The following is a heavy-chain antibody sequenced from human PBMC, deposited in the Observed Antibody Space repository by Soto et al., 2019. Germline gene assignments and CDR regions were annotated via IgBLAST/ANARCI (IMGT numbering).Heavy chain of an antibody. CDR2: INPYNGNT. J-gene: IGHJ4*02. Sequence: ASVKVSCKASGDTFSSYGITCVRQAPGQGLEWMGWINPYNGNTKFAQKLQDRVTMTTATSTSTAYMELASLRSDDTAVYYCARGCIAVTTHLCYWGQGTLVTVSS. CDR3: ARGCIAVTTHLCY. D-gene: IGHD4-17*01. CDR1: GDTFSSYG. V-gene: IGHV1-18*01.